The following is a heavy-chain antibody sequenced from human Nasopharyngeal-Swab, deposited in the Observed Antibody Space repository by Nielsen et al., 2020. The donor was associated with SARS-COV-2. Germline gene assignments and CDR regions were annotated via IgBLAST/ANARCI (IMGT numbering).Heavy chain of an antibody. V-gene: IGHV3-53*01. CDR1: GFTVSSNY. Sequence: GESLKISCAASGFTVSSNYMSWVRQAPGKGLEWVSVIYSGGSTYYADSVKGRFTISRDNSKNTLYLQMNSLRAEDTAVYYCAREGYYYGMDVWGQGTTVTVS. J-gene: IGHJ6*02. CDR3: AREGYYYGMDV. CDR2: IYSGGST.